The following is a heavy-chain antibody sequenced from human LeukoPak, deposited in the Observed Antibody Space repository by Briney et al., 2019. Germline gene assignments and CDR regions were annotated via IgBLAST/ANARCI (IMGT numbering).Heavy chain of an antibody. D-gene: IGHD3-16*02. CDR2: IYSDNT. J-gene: IGHJ4*02. CDR1: GFTVSSNS. Sequence: GGSLRLSCTVSGFTVSSNSMSWVRQAPGKGLEWVSFIYSDNTHYSDSVKGRFTISRDNSKNTLYLQMNSLKTEDTAVYYCTTDFLGYDYVWGSYRYGVFDYWGQGTLVTVSS. CDR3: TTDFLGYDYVWGSYRYGVFDY. V-gene: IGHV3-53*01.